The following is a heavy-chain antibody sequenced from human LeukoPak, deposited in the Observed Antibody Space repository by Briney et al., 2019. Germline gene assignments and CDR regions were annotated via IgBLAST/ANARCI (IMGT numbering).Heavy chain of an antibody. V-gene: IGHV3-23*01. CDR1: GFTFSTYA. CDR3: AKDVGSSPFFDY. Sequence: GGSLRLSCAASGFTFSTYAMSWVRQAPGKGLEWVSTIDGNGDSTHYADSVKGRFTISRDNSKNMLYLQMNSLRAEDTAVYYCAKDVGSSPFFDYWGQGTLVTVSP. CDR2: IDGNGDST. D-gene: IGHD6-13*01. J-gene: IGHJ4*02.